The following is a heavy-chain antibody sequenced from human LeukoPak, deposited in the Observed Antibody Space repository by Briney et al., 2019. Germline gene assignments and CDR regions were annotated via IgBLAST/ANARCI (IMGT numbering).Heavy chain of an antibody. CDR3: ARENTIGIAVAGYFEY. CDR1: GFTVSSNY. D-gene: IGHD6-19*01. Sequence: PGGSLRLSCAASGFTVSSNYMSWVRQAPGKGLECVSIIYSGGSTYYADSVKGRFTISRDNSKNTLYLQMNSLRAEDTAVYYCARENTIGIAVAGYFEYWGQGTLVTVSS. V-gene: IGHV3-53*01. CDR2: IYSGGST. J-gene: IGHJ4*02.